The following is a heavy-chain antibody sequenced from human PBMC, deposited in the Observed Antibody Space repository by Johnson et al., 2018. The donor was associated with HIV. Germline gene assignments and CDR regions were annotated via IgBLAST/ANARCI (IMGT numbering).Heavy chain of an antibody. CDR1: GFTFSSYG. J-gene: IGHJ3*02. D-gene: IGHD1-26*01. CDR2: ISYDGSNK. V-gene: IGHV3-30*18. CDR3: AKTYSGSNRDAFDI. Sequence: QVQLVESGGGVVQPGRSLRLPCAASGFTFSSYGMHWVRQAPGKGLEWVAVISYDGSNKYYADSVKGRFTISRDNSKNTLYLQMNSLRAEDTAVYYCAKTYSGSNRDAFDIWGQGTMVTVSS.